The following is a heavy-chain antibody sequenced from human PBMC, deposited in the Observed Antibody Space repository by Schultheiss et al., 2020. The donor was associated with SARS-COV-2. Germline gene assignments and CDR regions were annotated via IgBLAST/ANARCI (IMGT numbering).Heavy chain of an antibody. CDR1: GFTFSSYA. Sequence: GESLKISCAASGFTFSSYAMSWVRQAPGKGLEWVSAISGSGGSTYYADSVKGRFTISRDNSKNTLYLQMNSLRAEDTAVYYCTTERLGYCSGGSCYTDYWGQGTLVTVSS. CDR3: TTERLGYCSGGSCYTDY. V-gene: IGHV3-23*01. D-gene: IGHD2-15*01. CDR2: ISGSGGST. J-gene: IGHJ4*02.